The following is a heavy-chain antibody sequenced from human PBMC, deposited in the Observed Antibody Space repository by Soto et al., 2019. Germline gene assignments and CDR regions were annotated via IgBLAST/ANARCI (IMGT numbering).Heavy chain of an antibody. CDR3: ARAGLDDFWSGYQFDP. Sequence: GASVKVSCKVSGYTFTSYYMQWVRQAPEQGLEWIGIINPSGGSTSYAQKFQGRVTMTRDTSTSTVYMELSSLRSEDTAVYYCARAGLDDFWSGYQFDPWGQGTLVTVSS. V-gene: IGHV1-46*01. J-gene: IGHJ5*02. CDR1: GYTFTSYY. CDR2: INPSGGST. D-gene: IGHD3-3*01.